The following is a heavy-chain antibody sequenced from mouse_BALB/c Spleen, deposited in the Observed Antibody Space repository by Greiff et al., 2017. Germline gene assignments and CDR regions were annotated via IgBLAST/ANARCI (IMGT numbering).Heavy chain of an antibody. D-gene: IGHD3-1*01. CDR1: GFTFSSYG. CDR2: INSNGGST. CDR3: ARDSSGYLYYFDY. Sequence: DVKLVESGGGLVQPGGSLKLSCAASGFTFSSYGMSWVRQTPDKRLELVATINSNGGSTYYPDSVKGRFTISRDNAKNTLYLQMSSLKSEDTAMYYCARDSSGYLYYFDYWGQGTTLTVSS. J-gene: IGHJ2*01. V-gene: IGHV5-6-3*01.